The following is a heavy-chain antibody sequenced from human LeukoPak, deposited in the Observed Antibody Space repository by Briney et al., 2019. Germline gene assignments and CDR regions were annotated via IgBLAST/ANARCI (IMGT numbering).Heavy chain of an antibody. D-gene: IGHD6-6*01. V-gene: IGHV4-34*01. Sequence: SETLSLTCAVYGGSFSGYYWSWLRQPPGKGLEWIGEINHSGSTNYNPSLKSRVTISVDTSKNQFSLKLSSVTAADTAVYYCARHASSSPYYFDYWGQGTLVTVSS. J-gene: IGHJ4*02. CDR1: GGSFSGYY. CDR2: INHSGST. CDR3: ARHASSSPYYFDY.